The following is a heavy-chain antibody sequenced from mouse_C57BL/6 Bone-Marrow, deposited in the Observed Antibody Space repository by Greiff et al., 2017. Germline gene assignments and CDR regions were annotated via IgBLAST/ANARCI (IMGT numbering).Heavy chain of an antibody. V-gene: IGHV1-15*01. Sequence: QVQLQQSGAELVRPGASVTLSCKASGYTFTDYEMHWVKQTPVHGLEWIGAIDPETGGTAYHQKFKGKAILTADKSSSTAYMELRSLTSEDSAVYYCTRRGAYGNFSWFAYWGQGTLVTVSA. D-gene: IGHD2-1*01. CDR3: TRRGAYGNFSWFAY. CDR2: IDPETGGT. J-gene: IGHJ3*01. CDR1: GYTFTDYE.